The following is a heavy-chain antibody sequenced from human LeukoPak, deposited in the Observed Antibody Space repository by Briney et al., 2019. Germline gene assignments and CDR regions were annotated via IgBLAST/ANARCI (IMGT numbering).Heavy chain of an antibody. CDR2: ISSSGSTI. CDR3: AREVYDSSGYYYYYYGMDV. V-gene: IGHV3-11*01. Sequence: PGGSLRLSCAASGFTFSDYYMSWIRQAPGKGLEWVSYISSSGSTIYYADSVKGRFTISRDNAKNSLYLQMNSLRAEDTAVYYCAREVYDSSGYYYYYYGMDVWGQGTTVTVSS. D-gene: IGHD3-22*01. J-gene: IGHJ6*02. CDR1: GFTFSDYY.